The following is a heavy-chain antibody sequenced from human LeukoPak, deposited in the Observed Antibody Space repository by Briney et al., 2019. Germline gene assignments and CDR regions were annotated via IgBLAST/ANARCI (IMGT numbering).Heavy chain of an antibody. CDR2: IYHSGST. D-gene: IGHD3-3*01. V-gene: IGHV4-38-2*02. CDR3: AREYDFWSGYYTGLSWFDP. Sequence: PSETLSLTCAVSGYSISSGYYWGWIRQPPGMGLEWIGSIYHSGSTYYNPSLKSRVTISVDTSKNQFSLKLSSVTAADTAVYYCAREYDFWSGYYTGLSWFDPWGQGTLVTVSS. CDR1: GYSISSGYY. J-gene: IGHJ5*02.